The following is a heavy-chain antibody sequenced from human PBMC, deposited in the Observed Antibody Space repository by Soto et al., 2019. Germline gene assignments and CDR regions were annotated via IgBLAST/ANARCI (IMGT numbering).Heavy chain of an antibody. CDR2: ISWNSGSI. CDR1: GFTFDDYA. J-gene: IGHJ6*02. D-gene: IGHD3-10*01. Sequence: PGGSLRLSCAASGFTFDDYAMHWVRQAPGKGLEWVSGISWNSGSIGYADSVKGRFTISRDNAKNSLYLQMNSLRAEDTALYYCAKAKDGRKLAEYGMDVWGQGTTVTVSS. V-gene: IGHV3-9*01. CDR3: AKAKDGRKLAEYGMDV.